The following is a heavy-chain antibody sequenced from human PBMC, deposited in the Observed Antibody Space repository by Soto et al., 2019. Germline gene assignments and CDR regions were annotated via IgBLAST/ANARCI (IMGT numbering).Heavy chain of an antibody. CDR2: ISAYNGNT. CDR3: ARAGQYYDSSGYAN. Sequence: QVKLVQSGTEVKKPGASMKVSCKASGYSFGTSGISWVRQAPGQGLEWMGWISAYNGNTNYEQKLQDRVTMTTDTSTNTAYLELRSLRSDDTAVYCCARAGQYYDSSGYANWGQGTLVTVSS. D-gene: IGHD3-22*01. V-gene: IGHV1-18*01. CDR1: GYSFGTSG. J-gene: IGHJ4*02.